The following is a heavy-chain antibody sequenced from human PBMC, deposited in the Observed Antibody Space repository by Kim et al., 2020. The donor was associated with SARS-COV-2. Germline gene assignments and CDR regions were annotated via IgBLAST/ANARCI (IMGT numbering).Heavy chain of an antibody. CDR3: AKDRGSEITIFGVVIIGGYFDY. D-gene: IGHD3-3*01. J-gene: IGHJ4*02. Sequence: TISRDNSKNTLYLQMNSLRAEDTAVYYCAKDRGSEITIFGVVIIGGYFDYWGQGTLVTVSS. V-gene: IGHV3-30*02.